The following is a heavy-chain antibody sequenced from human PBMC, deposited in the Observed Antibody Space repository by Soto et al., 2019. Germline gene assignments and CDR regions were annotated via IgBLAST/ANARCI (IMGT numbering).Heavy chain of an antibody. J-gene: IGHJ4*02. CDR2: IVSSGGVT. V-gene: IGHV3-23*01. CDR1: GITFSNYA. Sequence: EVQLLESGGGLVQPGGSLRLSCAASGITFSNYAMYWVRLAPGKGLEWVSTIVSSGGVTYYAGSVKGRFTISRDNSKSTVYLQMDSRGAEDTAVYFCASTFPRRYGDPSGFDYWGQGTLVAVSS. D-gene: IGHD4-17*01. CDR3: ASTFPRRYGDPSGFDY.